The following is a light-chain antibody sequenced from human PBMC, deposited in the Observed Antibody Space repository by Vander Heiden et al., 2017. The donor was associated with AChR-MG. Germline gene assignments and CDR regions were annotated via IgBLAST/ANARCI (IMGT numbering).Light chain of an antibody. CDR3: QQYNNWPPDT. Sequence: DIVMTQSPATLSVSPGERATLSCRASQSVSSNLAWDQQKPGQAPRLLIYGASTRATGIPARFSGSGSGTEFTLTISSLQSEDFAVYYCQQYNNWPPDTFGQGTKLEIK. CDR1: QSVSSN. V-gene: IGKV3-15*01. CDR2: GAS. J-gene: IGKJ2*01.